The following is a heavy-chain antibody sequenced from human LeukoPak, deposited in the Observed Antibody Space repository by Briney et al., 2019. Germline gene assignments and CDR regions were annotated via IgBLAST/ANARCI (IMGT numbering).Heavy chain of an antibody. CDR3: RRHKAYIYYCFDY. Sequence: GGSLRLSCAASGFTFSRNWMTWVRQAPGKGLEWVANINQDGSEKNYVDSVRGRFTISGDNARNFLLEQINSLSVGDAPVYYCRRHKAYIYYCFDYWGQGTLVTASS. J-gene: IGHJ4*02. CDR1: GFTFSRNW. CDR2: INQDGSEK. D-gene: IGHD5-24*01. V-gene: IGHV3-7*05.